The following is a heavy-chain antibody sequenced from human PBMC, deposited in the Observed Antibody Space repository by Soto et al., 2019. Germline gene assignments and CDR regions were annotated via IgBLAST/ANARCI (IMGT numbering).Heavy chain of an antibody. J-gene: IGHJ4*02. CDR2: ISGSGGST. D-gene: IGHD3-10*01. CDR1: GFTFSSYA. Sequence: GGSLILSCAASGFTFSSYAMSWVRQAPGKGLEWVSAISGSGGSTYYADSVKGRFTISRDNSKNTLYLQMNSLRAEDTAVYYCAKGTHLWFGELLDYWGQGTLVTVSS. V-gene: IGHV3-23*01. CDR3: AKGTHLWFGELLDY.